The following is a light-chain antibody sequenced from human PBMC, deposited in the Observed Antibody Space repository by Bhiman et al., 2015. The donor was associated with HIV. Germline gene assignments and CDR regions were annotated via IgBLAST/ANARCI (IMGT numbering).Light chain of an antibody. V-gene: IGLV1-51*02. J-gene: IGLJ3*02. Sequence: QSLLTQPPSVSAAPGQKVTISCSGSSSNIGNNYVSWYQQLPGTAPKLLIYENNKRPSGIPDRISGSKSGTSATLGITGLQTGDEADYYCGTWDSSLSAGVFGGGTKLTVL. CDR2: ENN. CDR1: SSNIGNNY. CDR3: GTWDSSLSAGV.